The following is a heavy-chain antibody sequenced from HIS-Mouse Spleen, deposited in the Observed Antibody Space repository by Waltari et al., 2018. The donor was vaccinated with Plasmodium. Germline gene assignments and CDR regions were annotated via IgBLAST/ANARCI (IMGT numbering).Heavy chain of an antibody. J-gene: IGHJ6*02. CDR2: IDWDDDK. V-gene: IGHV2-70*15. CDR1: GFSLSTSGMC. Sequence: QVTLRESGPALMKPTQTLTLTCTFSGFSLSTSGMCVTWIRQPPGKALAWLARIDWDDDKYYSTSLKTRLTISKDTSKNQVVLTMTNMDPVDTATYYCARTTYSSSSAKYYYYGMDVWGQGTTVTVSS. CDR3: ARTTYSSSSAKYYYYGMDV. D-gene: IGHD6-6*01.